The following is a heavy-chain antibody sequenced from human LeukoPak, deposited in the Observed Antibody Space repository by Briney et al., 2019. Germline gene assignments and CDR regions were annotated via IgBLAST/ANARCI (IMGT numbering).Heavy chain of an antibody. CDR1: GGTFGSYA. CDR3: ASYGGMVRGKRLHYFDY. J-gene: IGHJ4*02. D-gene: IGHD3-10*01. Sequence: SVKVSCKASGGTFGSYAISWVRQAPGQGLEWMGRIIPIFGTANYAQKFQGRVTITMDESTSTAYMELSSLRSEDTAVYYCASYGGMVRGKRLHYFDYWGQGTLVTVSS. V-gene: IGHV1-69*05. CDR2: IIPIFGTA.